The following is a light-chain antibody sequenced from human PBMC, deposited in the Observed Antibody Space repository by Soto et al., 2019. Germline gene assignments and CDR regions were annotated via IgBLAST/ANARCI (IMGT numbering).Light chain of an antibody. CDR3: QQYGSSPWT. Sequence: EIVLTQSPGTLSLSPGERATHSYRASQSFSSNYLAWYQQKPGQAPRLLIYGASSRATGIPDRFSGSGSGTDFTLTISRLEPEDFALYYCQQYGSSPWTFGQGTKVDIK. J-gene: IGKJ1*01. CDR1: QSFSSNY. V-gene: IGKV3-20*01. CDR2: GAS.